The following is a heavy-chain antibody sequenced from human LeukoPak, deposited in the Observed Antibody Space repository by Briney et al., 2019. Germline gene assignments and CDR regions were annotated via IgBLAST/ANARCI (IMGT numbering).Heavy chain of an antibody. J-gene: IGHJ4*02. CDR1: GFTFSYYG. V-gene: IGHV3-48*01. CDR3: ARPYCSGGSCYSSIPGPAH. CDR2: ISSSSSTI. D-gene: IGHD2-15*01. Sequence: GGYLSLSCAASGFTFSYYGMNWVRRAPGKGLEWVSYISSSSSTIYYADSVKGRFTISRDNARNSLYLQINSLTAADTGVYYCARPYCSGGSCYSSIPGPAHWGRGTLVTVSS.